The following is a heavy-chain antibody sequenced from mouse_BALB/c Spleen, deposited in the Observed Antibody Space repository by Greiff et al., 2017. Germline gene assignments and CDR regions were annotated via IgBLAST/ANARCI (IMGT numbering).Heavy chain of an antibody. CDR2: IDPANGNT. J-gene: IGHJ2*01. CDR1: GFNIKDTY. D-gene: IGHD1-1*01. V-gene: IGHV14-3*02. CDR3: ARGYYGSPYYFDY. Sequence: EVQLVESGAELVKPGASVKLSCTASGFNIKDTYMHWVKQRPEQGLEWIGRIDPANGNTKYDPKFQGKATITADTSSNTAYLQLSSLTSEDTAVYYCARGYYGSPYYFDYWGQGTTLTVSS.